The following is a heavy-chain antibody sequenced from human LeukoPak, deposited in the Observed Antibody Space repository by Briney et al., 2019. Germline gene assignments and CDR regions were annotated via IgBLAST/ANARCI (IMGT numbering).Heavy chain of an antibody. D-gene: IGHD3-3*01. CDR1: GFTFTSSA. CDR3: AADSSGKHAFDI. CDR2: IVVGSGNT. J-gene: IGHJ3*02. Sequence: SVKVSCKASGFTFTSSAMQWVRQARGQRLEWIGWIVVGSGNTNYAQKFQERVTITRDTSTSTAYMELSSLRSEDTAVYYCAADSSGKHAFDIWGQGTMVTVSS. V-gene: IGHV1-58*02.